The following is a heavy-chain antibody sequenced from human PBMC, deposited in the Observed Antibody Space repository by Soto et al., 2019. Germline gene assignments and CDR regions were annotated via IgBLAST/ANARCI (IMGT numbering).Heavy chain of an antibody. D-gene: IGHD3-10*01. J-gene: IGHJ4*02. Sequence: PSETLSLTCTVSGGSISGYYWGWIRQPPGKGLEWIGHAYYSGGTNYNPSLNSRATISLDMSKNQFSLRPTSVTAADTAVYYCVRDYFLTYFDSWGQGRLVTVSS. V-gene: IGHV4-59*01. CDR3: VRDYFLTYFDS. CDR1: GGSISGYY. CDR2: AYYSGGT.